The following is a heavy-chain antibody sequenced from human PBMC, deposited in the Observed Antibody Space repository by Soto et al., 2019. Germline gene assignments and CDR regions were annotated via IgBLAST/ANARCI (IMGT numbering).Heavy chain of an antibody. CDR2: ISGSGGST. V-gene: IGHV3-23*01. J-gene: IGHJ4*02. D-gene: IGHD2-15*01. CDR1: VFTFSSYA. Sequence: RGSLRLSCAASVFTFSSYAMSWVRQAPGKGLEWVSAISGSGGSTYYADSVKGRFTISRDNSKNTLYLQMNSLRAEDTAVYYCAKDSLHCSGGSCLVGEFDYWGQGTLVTVSS. CDR3: AKDSLHCSGGSCLVGEFDY.